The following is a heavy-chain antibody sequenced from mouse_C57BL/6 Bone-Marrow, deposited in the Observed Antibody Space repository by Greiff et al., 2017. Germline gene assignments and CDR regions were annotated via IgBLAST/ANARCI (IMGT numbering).Heavy chain of an antibody. J-gene: IGHJ3*01. CDR2: IRLKSDNYAT. Sequence: EVKLVESGGGLVQPGGSMKLSCVASGFTFSNYWMNWVRQSPEKGLEWVAQIRLKSDNYATHHAESVKGRFTISRDDSKSSVYLQMNNIRAEATGIYNCTFEGNYGEGPSGFAYWGQGTLVTVSA. CDR1: GFTFSNYW. D-gene: IGHD2-1*01. CDR3: TFEGNYGEGPSGFAY. V-gene: IGHV6-3*01.